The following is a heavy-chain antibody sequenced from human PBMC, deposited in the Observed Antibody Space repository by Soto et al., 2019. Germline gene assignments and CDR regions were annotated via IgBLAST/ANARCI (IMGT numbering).Heavy chain of an antibody. Sequence: SVKVSCKASGGTFSSYAISWVRQAPGQGLEWMGGIIPIFGTANYAQKFQGRVTITADESTSTAYMELSSLRSEDTAVYYCARDRWSSSAGHDYWGQGALVTVSS. CDR1: GGTFSSYA. CDR2: IIPIFGTA. J-gene: IGHJ4*02. V-gene: IGHV1-69*13. D-gene: IGHD6-6*01. CDR3: ARDRWSSSAGHDY.